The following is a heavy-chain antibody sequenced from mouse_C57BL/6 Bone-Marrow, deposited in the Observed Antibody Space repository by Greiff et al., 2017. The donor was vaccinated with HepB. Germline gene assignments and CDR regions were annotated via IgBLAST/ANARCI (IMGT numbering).Heavy chain of an antibody. D-gene: IGHD2-1*01. V-gene: IGHV5-12*01. Sequence: EVQGVESGGGLVQPGGSLKLSCAASGFTFSDYYMYWVRQTPEKRLEWVAYISNGGGSTYYPDTVKGRFTISRDNAKNTLYLQMSRLKSEDTAMYYCARSSFYYGNLAWFAYWGQGTLVTVSA. CDR2: ISNGGGST. CDR1: GFTFSDYY. J-gene: IGHJ3*01. CDR3: ARSSFYYGNLAWFAY.